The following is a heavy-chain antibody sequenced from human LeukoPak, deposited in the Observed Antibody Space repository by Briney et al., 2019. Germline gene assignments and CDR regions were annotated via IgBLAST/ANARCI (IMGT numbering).Heavy chain of an antibody. Sequence: GGSLRLSCAASGFTFSSSAMSWVRQVPGKGLEWVSGISASGGSTYYADSVRGRFTISRDNSKNSLYLQMNSLRAEDTAVYYCARDQEGEDFGVVIGVYYYYYGMDVWGQGTTVTVSS. CDR3: ARDQEGEDFGVVIGVYYYYYGMDV. D-gene: IGHD3-3*01. J-gene: IGHJ6*02. CDR1: GFTFSSSA. CDR2: ISASGGST. V-gene: IGHV3-23*01.